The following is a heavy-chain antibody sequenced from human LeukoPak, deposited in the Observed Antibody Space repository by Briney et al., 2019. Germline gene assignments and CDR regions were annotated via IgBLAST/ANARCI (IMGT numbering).Heavy chain of an antibody. CDR1: GYTFTGYY. Sequence: SSVKVSCKASGYTFTGYYMHWVRQTPGQGLELMGGLNTNSGDTHYLKKFQGRVTMTRDTAIAKGFMYLSMLGFDDTALYYGARGGYSGFSFDYWGQGTLVTVSS. D-gene: IGHD5-12*01. CDR2: LNTNSGDT. V-gene: IGHV1-2*02. J-gene: IGHJ4*02. CDR3: ARGGYSGFSFDY.